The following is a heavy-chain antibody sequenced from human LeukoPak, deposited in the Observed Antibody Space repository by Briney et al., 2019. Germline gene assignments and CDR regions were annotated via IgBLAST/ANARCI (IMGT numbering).Heavy chain of an antibody. CDR1: GYTFTSYA. CDR3: ARGGGYYDILTGYYY. J-gene: IGHJ4*02. CDR2: INAGNGNT. D-gene: IGHD3-9*01. Sequence: ASVKVSCKASGYTFTSYAMHWVRQAPGQRLEWMGWINAGNGNTKYSQKFQGRVTITRDTSASTAYMELSSLRSEDTAVYYCARGGGYYDILTGYYYWGQGTLVTVSS. V-gene: IGHV1-3*01.